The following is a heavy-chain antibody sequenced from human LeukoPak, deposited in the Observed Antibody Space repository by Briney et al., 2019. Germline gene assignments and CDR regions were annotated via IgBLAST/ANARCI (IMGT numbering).Heavy chain of an antibody. D-gene: IGHD1-26*01. J-gene: IGHJ4*02. CDR3: ARNSGSYQAHY. V-gene: IGHV3-53*04. CDR2: IYSGGST. Sequence: PGGALRLSCAASGFTVSSNYMSWVRQAPGKGLEWGSVIYSGGSTYYADSVKGRFTISRHNSKNTLYLQMNSLRAEDTAVYYCARNSGSYQAHYWGQGTLVTVSS. CDR1: GFTVSSNY.